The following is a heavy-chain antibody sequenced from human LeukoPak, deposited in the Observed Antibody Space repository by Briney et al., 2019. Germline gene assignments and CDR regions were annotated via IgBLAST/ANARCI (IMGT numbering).Heavy chain of an antibody. Sequence: PSETLSLTCTVSGGSISGYYWSWIRQPAGKGLQWIGRLHTSGSSSYNPSLKSRVTISVGKSKNQFSLKLSSVTAADTALYYCARASPSGGYMDVWGKGTTVTVSS. CDR3: ARASPSGGYMDV. J-gene: IGHJ6*03. D-gene: IGHD3-10*01. V-gene: IGHV4-4*07. CDR1: GGSISGYY. CDR2: LHTSGSS.